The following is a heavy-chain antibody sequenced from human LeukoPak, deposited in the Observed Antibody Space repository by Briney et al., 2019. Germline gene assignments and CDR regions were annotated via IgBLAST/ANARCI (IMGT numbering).Heavy chain of an antibody. CDR3: ARGLSVLLWFGESLLGTRHNWFDP. J-gene: IGHJ5*02. Sequence: SETLSLTCTVSGGSISSSSYYWGWIRQPPGKGLEWIGSIYYSGSTYYNPSLKSRVTISVDTSKNQFPLKLSSVTAADTAVYYCARGLSVLLWFGESLLGTRHNWFDPWGQGTLVTVSS. CDR1: GGSISSSSYY. D-gene: IGHD3-10*01. CDR2: IYYSGST. V-gene: IGHV4-39*01.